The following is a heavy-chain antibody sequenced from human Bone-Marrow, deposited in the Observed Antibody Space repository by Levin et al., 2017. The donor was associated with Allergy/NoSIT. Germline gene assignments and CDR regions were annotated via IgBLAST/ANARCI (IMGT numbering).Heavy chain of an antibody. CDR2: INSDGTGT. V-gene: IGHV3-74*01. CDR1: GFSFSSYW. Sequence: HSGGSLRLSCGASGFSFSSYWMHWVRQAPGKGLVWVSRINSDGTGTIYADSVKGRFTISRDNAKNTMYLQMNSLRAEDTAVYYCARGGMNHGFDVWGQGTMVTVSS. J-gene: IGHJ3*01. CDR3: ARGGMNHGFDV. D-gene: IGHD3-16*01.